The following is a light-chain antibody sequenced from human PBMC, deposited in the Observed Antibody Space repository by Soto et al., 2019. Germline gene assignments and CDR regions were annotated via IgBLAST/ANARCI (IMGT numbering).Light chain of an antibody. CDR2: AVT. J-gene: IGLJ2*01. V-gene: IGLV2-14*01. CDR3: ASYTTSSTLV. Sequence: QSVLTQPASVSGSPGQSITISCTGTSSDIGGYNFVSWYHQHPGKAPKLLLYAVTNRPSGIPDRFSGSKSGNTASLTISGLQAEDGADYYCASYTTSSTLVFGGGTKVTVL. CDR1: SSDIGGYNF.